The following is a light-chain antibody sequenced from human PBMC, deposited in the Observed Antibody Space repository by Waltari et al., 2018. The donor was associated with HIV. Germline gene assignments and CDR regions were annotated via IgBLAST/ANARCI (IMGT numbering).Light chain of an antibody. V-gene: IGLV8-61*01. CDR1: SESVSRYNY. CDR2: DTD. J-gene: IGLJ2*01. Sequence: QTVVTQEPSLSVSPGGTVPLTCGLQSESVSRYNYPSWYQQRPGQAPRTVIYDTDSRSSGVPYRFSGSIRGDKAALTIAGAQADDECDYYCMLYVDGGVCVFGGGTRLTVL. CDR3: MLYVDGGVCV.